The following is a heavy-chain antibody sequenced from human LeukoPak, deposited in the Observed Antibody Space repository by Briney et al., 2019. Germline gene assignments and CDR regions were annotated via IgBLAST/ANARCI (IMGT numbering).Heavy chain of an antibody. CDR3: AKRVTAAAGTRFDY. Sequence: GGSLRLSCAASGFTFSSYAMSWVRQAPGKGLGWVSAISGGGSSIYYADSVKGRFTISRDNSKNTLYLQMNSLRGEDTAVYYCAKRVTAAAGTRFDYWGQGTLVTVSS. V-gene: IGHV3-23*01. D-gene: IGHD6-13*01. CDR1: GFTFSSYA. J-gene: IGHJ4*02. CDR2: ISGGGSSI.